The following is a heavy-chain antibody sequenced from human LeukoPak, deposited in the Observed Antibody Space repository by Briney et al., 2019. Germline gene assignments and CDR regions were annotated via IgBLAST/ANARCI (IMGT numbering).Heavy chain of an antibody. Sequence: GGSLRLSCAASGFTFSDYYMSWIRQAPGKGLEWVSYISSSGSTIYYADPVKGRFTISRDNAKNSLYLQMNSLRAEDTAVYYCARECSGGSCYPDYWGQGTLVTVSS. CDR3: ARECSGGSCYPDY. CDR1: GFTFSDYY. D-gene: IGHD2-15*01. J-gene: IGHJ4*02. V-gene: IGHV3-11*01. CDR2: ISSSGSTI.